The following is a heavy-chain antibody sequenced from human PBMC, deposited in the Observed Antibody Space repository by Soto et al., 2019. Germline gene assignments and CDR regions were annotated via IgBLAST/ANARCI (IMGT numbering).Heavy chain of an antibody. Sequence: GPSVKVSCKSSGYTFTIYYMHWVRQAPGQGLEWMAIINPSRGETSYAQKFQGRVAVTGDTSTSTVYMELSSLRSEDTAVYYCARGPDIQRGSVGSFDPWGQGTLVTVSS. CDR3: ARGPDIQRGSVGSFDP. CDR1: GYTFTIYY. CDR2: INPSRGET. D-gene: IGHD5-18*01. V-gene: IGHV1-46*01. J-gene: IGHJ5*02.